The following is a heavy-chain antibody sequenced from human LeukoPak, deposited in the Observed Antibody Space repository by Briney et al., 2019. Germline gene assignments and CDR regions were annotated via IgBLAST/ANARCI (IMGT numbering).Heavy chain of an antibody. Sequence: SETLSLTCAVYGGSFSGYYWSWIRQPPGKGLEWIGEINHSGSTNYNPSLKSRVTISVDTSKNQFSLKLSSVTAADTAVYYCARNKNRSSTSCWYYFDYWGQGTLVTVSS. CDR1: GGSFSGYY. V-gene: IGHV4-34*01. D-gene: IGHD2-2*01. CDR3: ARNKNRSSTSCWYYFDY. CDR2: INHSGST. J-gene: IGHJ4*02.